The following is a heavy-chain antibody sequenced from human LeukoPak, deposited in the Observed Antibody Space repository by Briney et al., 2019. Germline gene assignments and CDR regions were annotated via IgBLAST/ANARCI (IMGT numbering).Heavy chain of an antibody. Sequence: PGGSLRLSCAASGFTFSSYAMSWVRQAPCKRLEFAAAISGSGGSTYYADCVKGRFTISRGNSKNTLYLQMNSLRAEDTAVYYCAKDYDFWSGYYSAFDYWGQGTLVTVSS. CDR2: ISGSGGST. J-gene: IGHJ4*02. CDR1: GFTFSSYA. D-gene: IGHD3-3*01. CDR3: AKDYDFWSGYYSAFDY. V-gene: IGHV3-23*01.